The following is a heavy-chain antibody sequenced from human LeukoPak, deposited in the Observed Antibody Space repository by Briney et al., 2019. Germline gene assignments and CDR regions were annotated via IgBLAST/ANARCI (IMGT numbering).Heavy chain of an antibody. V-gene: IGHV3-74*01. CDR2: IDTDGSTT. Sequence: GVSLRLSCAASGFTSSNSWMHWVRQVPGKRLVWVARIDTDGSTTHYADSVKGRFTISRDNAKNTLYLQMNSLRAEDTAVYYCARDRDGYNYWGQGTLVTVPS. CDR1: GFTSSNSW. CDR3: ARDRDGYNY. J-gene: IGHJ4*02. D-gene: IGHD5-24*01.